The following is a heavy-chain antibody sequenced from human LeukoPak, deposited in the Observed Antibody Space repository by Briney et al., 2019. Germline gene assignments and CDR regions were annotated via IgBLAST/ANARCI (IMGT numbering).Heavy chain of an antibody. J-gene: IGHJ4*02. Sequence: PSETLSLTCSVSGGSFSSRNYYWDWIRQPPGKGLEWIGSIYYSGSTYYNPSLKSPVTTYVDTSKNQFSLKLSSVTAADTGIYYCARRNRGVVGAPFDYWGQGTLVTVSS. V-gene: IGHV4-39*01. CDR1: GGSFSSRNYY. CDR2: IYYSGST. D-gene: IGHD1-26*01. CDR3: ARRNRGVVGAPFDY.